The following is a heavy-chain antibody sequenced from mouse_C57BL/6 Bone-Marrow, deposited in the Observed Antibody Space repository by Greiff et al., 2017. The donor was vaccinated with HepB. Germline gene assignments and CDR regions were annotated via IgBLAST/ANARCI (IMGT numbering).Heavy chain of an antibody. V-gene: IGHV1-53*01. Sequence: QVQLQQPGTELVKPGASVKLSCKASGYTFTSYWMHWVKQRPGQGLEWIGNINPSNGGTNYNEKFKSKATLTVDKSSSTAYMQLSSLTSKDSAVYYCARWSTTVVASFDYWGQGTTLTVSS. J-gene: IGHJ2*01. D-gene: IGHD1-1*01. CDR2: INPSNGGT. CDR1: GYTFTSYW. CDR3: ARWSTTVVASFDY.